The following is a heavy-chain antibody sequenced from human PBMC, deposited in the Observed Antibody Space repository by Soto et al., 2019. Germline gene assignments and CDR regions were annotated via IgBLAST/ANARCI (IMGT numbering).Heavy chain of an antibody. CDR3: ARDLIATGGDYVWYYYGMDV. Sequence: SETLSLTCTVSGGSISSYYWSWIRQPPGKGLEWIGYIYYSGSTNYNPSLKSRVTISVDTSKNQFSLKLSSVTAADTAVYYCARDLIATGGDYVWYYYGMDVWGQGTTVT. CDR1: GGSISSYY. CDR2: IYYSGST. D-gene: IGHD4-17*01. V-gene: IGHV4-59*01. J-gene: IGHJ6*02.